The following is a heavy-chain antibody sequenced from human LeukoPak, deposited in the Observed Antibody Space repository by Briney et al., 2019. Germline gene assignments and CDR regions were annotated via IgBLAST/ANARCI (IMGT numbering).Heavy chain of an antibody. D-gene: IGHD1-26*01. V-gene: IGHV4-61*01. Sequence: PSETLSLTCTVSGGSVSTGTYFWSWIRQPPGKGLEWIGYIYYSGSTNYNPSLKSRVTISVDTSKNQFSLKLSSVTAADTAVYYCARVGGTNYYYYGMDVWGQGTTVTVSS. J-gene: IGHJ6*02. CDR2: IYYSGST. CDR1: GGSVSTGTYF. CDR3: ARVGGTNYYYYGMDV.